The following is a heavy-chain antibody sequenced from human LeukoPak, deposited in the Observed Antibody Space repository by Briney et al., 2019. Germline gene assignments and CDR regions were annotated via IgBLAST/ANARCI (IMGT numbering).Heavy chain of an antibody. CDR3: ASPAPMNRRNHYYYYSMDV. Sequence: PSETLPLTCAVPGGSLSSSNWSRCPRTPPGKELARQGESYHSGSTNYNPSLKSRVTISVDKSKNQLSLQLSSLTAADTAVYYCASPAPMNRRNHYYYYSMDVWGKGTTVTVSS. CDR2: SYHSGST. CDR1: GGSLSSSNW. J-gene: IGHJ6*03. D-gene: IGHD1-14*01. V-gene: IGHV4-4*02.